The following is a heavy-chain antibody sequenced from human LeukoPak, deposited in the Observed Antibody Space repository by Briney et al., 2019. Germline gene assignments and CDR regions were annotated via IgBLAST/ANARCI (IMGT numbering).Heavy chain of an antibody. D-gene: IGHD1-1*01. CDR1: GYTFTGYY. Sequence: ASVKVSCKASGYTFTGYYMHWVRQAPGQGLEWMGWINPNSGGTNYAQKFQGRVTMTRDTSISTAYMELSRLRSDDTAVYYCARDDQSGRLRPRFDYWGQRTLVTVSS. J-gene: IGHJ4*02. CDR3: ARDDQSGRLRPRFDY. CDR2: INPNSGGT. V-gene: IGHV1-2*02.